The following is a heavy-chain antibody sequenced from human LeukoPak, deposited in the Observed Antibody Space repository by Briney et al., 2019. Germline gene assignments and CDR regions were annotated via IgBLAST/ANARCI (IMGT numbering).Heavy chain of an antibody. V-gene: IGHV1-69*04. CDR1: GGTFSSYG. D-gene: IGHD6-13*01. CDR2: IIPIFGMA. Sequence: SVKVSCKTSGGTFSSYGISWMRQAPGQGFEWMGRIIPIFGMANYAQKFQGRATITADKSTSTAYMELGSLRSEDTAVYYCATGDDKYSSSFFSWGQGTLVTVSS. CDR3: ATGDDKYSSSFFS. J-gene: IGHJ4*02.